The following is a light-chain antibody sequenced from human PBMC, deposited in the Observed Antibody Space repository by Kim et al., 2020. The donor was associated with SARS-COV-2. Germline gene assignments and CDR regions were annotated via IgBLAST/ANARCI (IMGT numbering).Light chain of an antibody. CDR2: DAS. V-gene: IGKV3-11*01. CDR1: QSITTY. CDR3: HQRSNWPLT. Sequence: LSPGERATLSCRASQSITTYLSWYQQKLGQAPRLLIYDASNRATGVPARFSGSGSGTDFTLTISSLEPEDFAVYYCHQRSNWPLTFGGGTKVDIK. J-gene: IGKJ4*01.